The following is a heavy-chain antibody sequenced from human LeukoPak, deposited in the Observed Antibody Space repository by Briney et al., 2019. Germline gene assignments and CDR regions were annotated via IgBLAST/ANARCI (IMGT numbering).Heavy chain of an antibody. V-gene: IGHV3-48*01. CDR1: GFTFSSYS. J-gene: IGHJ4*02. Sequence: PGGSLRLSCAASGFTFSSYSMNWVRQAPGKGLEWLSYISNGSSTIYYADSVKGRFTISRDNAKNSLYLQMNSLRAEDTAVYYCAVHFDYWGQGTLVTVSS. CDR2: ISNGSSTI. CDR3: AVHFDY.